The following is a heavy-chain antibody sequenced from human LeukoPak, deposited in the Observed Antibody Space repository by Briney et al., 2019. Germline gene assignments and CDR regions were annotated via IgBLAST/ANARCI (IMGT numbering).Heavy chain of an antibody. J-gene: IGHJ6*02. CDR3: AKLTPYCSGGSCTYYYYGMDV. V-gene: IGHV5-51*01. D-gene: IGHD2-15*01. Sequence: GESLKISCKASGYSFSSYWIGWLRHMPGKGLEWMGIIYPGDSDTRYSPSFQGQVTISADKSISTAYLQWSSLKASDTAMYYCAKLTPYCSGGSCTYYYYGMDVWGQGTTVTVSS. CDR1: GYSFSSYW. CDR2: IYPGDSDT.